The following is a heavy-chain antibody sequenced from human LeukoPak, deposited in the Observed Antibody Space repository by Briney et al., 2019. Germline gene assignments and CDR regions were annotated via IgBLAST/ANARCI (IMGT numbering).Heavy chain of an antibody. CDR3: AKVSVFGAFDI. V-gene: IGHV1-46*01. D-gene: IGHD3-16*01. CDR1: GYTFTTYY. J-gene: IGHJ3*02. Sequence: ASVTVSCKASGYTFTTYYIHWVRQAPGQGLEWMGIINPSGGSATSAQRFRGRLTMTRDTSTTTVYMDLSSLRSEDTAVYYCAKVSVFGAFDIWGQGTMVTVSS. CDR2: INPSGGSA.